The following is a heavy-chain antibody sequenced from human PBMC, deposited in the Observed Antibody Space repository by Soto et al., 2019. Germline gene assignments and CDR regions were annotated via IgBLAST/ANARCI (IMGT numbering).Heavy chain of an antibody. CDR1: GFGLINYG. D-gene: IGHD4-4*01. CDR2: ISAYNGNT. V-gene: IGHV1-18*04. J-gene: IGHJ6*02. Sequence: ASVKVSCKASGFGLINYGFTWVRQAPGQGLEWMGWISAYNGNTIYAQNLQGRLTMTRDTSTSTAYMELRSLRSDDTAVYYCARLGVTTSVYYYTMDVWGQGTTVTVSS. CDR3: ARLGVTTSVYYYTMDV.